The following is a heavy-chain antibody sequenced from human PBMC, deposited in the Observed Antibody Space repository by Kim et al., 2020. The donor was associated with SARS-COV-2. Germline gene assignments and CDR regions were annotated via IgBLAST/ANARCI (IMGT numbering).Heavy chain of an antibody. D-gene: IGHD6-6*01. CDR1: GYTFTSYG. CDR2: ISAYNGNT. V-gene: IGHV1-18*01. J-gene: IGHJ2*01. Sequence: ASVKVSCKASGYTFTSYGISWVRQAPGQGLEWMGWISAYNGNTNYAQKLQGRVTMTTDTSTSTAYMELRSLRSDDTAVYYCARGPITIAYSSSLEWYFDLWGRGTLVTVSS. CDR3: ARGPITIAYSSSLEWYFDL.